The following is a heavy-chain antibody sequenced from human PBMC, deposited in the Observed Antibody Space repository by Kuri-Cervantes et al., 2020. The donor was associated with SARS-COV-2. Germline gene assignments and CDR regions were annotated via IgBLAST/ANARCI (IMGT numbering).Heavy chain of an antibody. CDR1: GFTFSDYY. J-gene: IGHJ4*02. Sequence: LSLTCAASGFTFSDYYMSWIRQAPGKGLEWVSYISSSGSTIYYADSVKGQFTISRDNAKNSLYLQMNSLRAEDTAVYYCARPEMARGVDYWGQGTLVTVSS. D-gene: IGHD5-24*01. CDR2: ISSSGSTI. V-gene: IGHV3-11*01. CDR3: ARPEMARGVDY.